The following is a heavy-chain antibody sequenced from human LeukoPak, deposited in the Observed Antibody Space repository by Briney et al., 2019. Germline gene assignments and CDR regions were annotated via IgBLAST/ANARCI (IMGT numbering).Heavy chain of an antibody. V-gene: IGHV4-59*01. D-gene: IGHD6-19*01. CDR1: GGSISSYY. J-gene: IGHJ4*02. CDR2: IYYSGST. CDR3: ARGLYSSGWYPFDY. Sequence: PSETLSLTCTVSGGSISSYYWSWIRQPPGKGLEWIGYIYYSGSTNYNPSLKSRVTISVDTSKNQFSLKLGSVTAADTAVYYCARGLYSSGWYPFDYWGQGALVTVSS.